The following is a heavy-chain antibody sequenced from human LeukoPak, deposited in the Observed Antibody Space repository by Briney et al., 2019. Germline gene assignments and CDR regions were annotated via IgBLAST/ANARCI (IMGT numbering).Heavy chain of an antibody. CDR3: AKYYYGSGSSLDAFDI. CDR1: GFTFSSYA. V-gene: IGHV3-23*01. J-gene: IGHJ3*02. D-gene: IGHD3-10*01. CDR2: ISGSGGST. Sequence: GGSLRLACAASGFTFSSYAMSWVRQAPGKGLEWVSAISGSGGSTYYADSVKGRFTISRDNSKSTLYLQMNSLRAEDTAVYYCAKYYYGSGSSLDAFDIWGQGTMVTVSS.